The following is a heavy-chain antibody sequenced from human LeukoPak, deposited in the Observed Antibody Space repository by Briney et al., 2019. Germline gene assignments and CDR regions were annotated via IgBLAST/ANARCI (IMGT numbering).Heavy chain of an antibody. D-gene: IGHD6-6*01. J-gene: IGHJ5*02. Sequence: PGGSLRLSCAASGFTFSDYYMSWIRQAPGKGLEWVSYISSSGSTIYYADSVKGRFTISRDNAKNSLYLQMNSLRAEDTAVYYCARYLEYSSSDPWFDPWGQGTLVTVSS. V-gene: IGHV3-11*01. CDR3: ARYLEYSSSDPWFDP. CDR2: ISSSGSTI. CDR1: GFTFSDYY.